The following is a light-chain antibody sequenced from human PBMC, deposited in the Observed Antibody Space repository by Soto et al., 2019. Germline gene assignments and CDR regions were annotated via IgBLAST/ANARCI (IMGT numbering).Light chain of an antibody. CDR3: SSYTSSSTL. CDR1: SSDVGSYNY. CDR2: EVS. J-gene: IGLJ1*01. Sequence: QSALTQPASVSGSPGQSITISCTGTSSDVGSYNYVSRYQQHPGKAPKLMIYEVSDRPSGISSRFSGSKSGNTASLTISGLQTEDEADYYCSSYTSSSTLFGTGTKVTVL. V-gene: IGLV2-14*01.